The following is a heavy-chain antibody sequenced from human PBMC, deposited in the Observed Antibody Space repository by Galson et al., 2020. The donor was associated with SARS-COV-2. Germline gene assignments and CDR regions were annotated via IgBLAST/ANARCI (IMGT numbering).Heavy chain of an antibody. CDR2: IATHNGDT. V-gene: IGHV1-18*01. Sequence: ASVKVSCEASGYTFINLGITWVRQAPGQGLEWMGWIATHNGDTNYAQKFRGRISMTADTSTSTAYMELRSLRSDDTAMYYCARGPDRYFGAGSYYAFGYWGQGALVTVSS. CDR3: ARGPDRYFGAGSYYAFGY. CDR1: GYTFINLG. J-gene: IGHJ4*02. D-gene: IGHD3-10*01.